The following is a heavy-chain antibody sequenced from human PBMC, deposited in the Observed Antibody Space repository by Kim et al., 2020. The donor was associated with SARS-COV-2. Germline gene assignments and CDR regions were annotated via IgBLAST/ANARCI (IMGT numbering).Heavy chain of an antibody. D-gene: IGHD6-25*01. CDR1: GYTFTTYS. CDR3: ARRGSGHGLDV. CDR2: INAGNGYT. J-gene: IGHJ6*02. Sequence: ASVKVSCKPSGYTFTTYSIHWVRQAPGQSLEWMAWINAGNGYTGYSQKLQDRVTLTRDTFASTVYMELSKDTAVYYCARRGSGHGLDVWGQGTTVTVSS. V-gene: IGHV1-3*01.